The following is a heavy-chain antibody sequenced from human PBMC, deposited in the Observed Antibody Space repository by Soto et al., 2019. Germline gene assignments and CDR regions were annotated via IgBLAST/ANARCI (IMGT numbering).Heavy chain of an antibody. CDR2: SRSKPNNYAT. D-gene: IGHD1-26*01. Sequence: EVQLVESGGGLVQPGGSLKLSCAASGFTFSGSAMHWVRQASGKGLEWVGRSRSKPNNYATAYAASMRGRFTTSRDDSRITPYLQMNSLKTEDTVVYFCTREEVGDALDMWGQATMVTVSS. CDR3: TREEVGDALDM. V-gene: IGHV3-73*01. CDR1: GFTFSGSA. J-gene: IGHJ3*02.